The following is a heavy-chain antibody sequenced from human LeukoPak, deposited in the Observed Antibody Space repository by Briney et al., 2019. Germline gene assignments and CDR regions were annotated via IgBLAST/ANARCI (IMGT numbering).Heavy chain of an antibody. CDR3: ASQGYYDILTGYYTAFDI. J-gene: IGHJ3*02. V-gene: IGHV4-59*01. CDR2: IYYSGST. CDR1: AGSISSFY. D-gene: IGHD3-9*01. Sequence: KASETLSLTCTGSAGSISSFYWIWLRQPPGKGRKGGFDIYYSGSTNYNPSLKTRVTISVDTSKNQLSLKLSSVNAGDTAVYYCASQGYYDILTGYYTAFDIWGQGTMVTVSS.